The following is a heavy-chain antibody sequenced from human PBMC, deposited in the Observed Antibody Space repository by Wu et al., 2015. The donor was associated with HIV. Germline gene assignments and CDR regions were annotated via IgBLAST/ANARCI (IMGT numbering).Heavy chain of an antibody. CDR3: ARVSAAAGPDY. J-gene: IGHJ4*02. Sequence: QVRLVQSGAEVKKPGSSVKVSCKASGGTFSSFALSWVRQAPGHGLEWVGGIIPLFETSHSSQKFRDRVTITADESTSTAYMELSSLRSEDTAVYYCARVSAAAGPDYWGQGNPWSTVSS. CDR2: IIPLFETS. D-gene: IGHD6-13*01. CDR1: GGTFSSFA. V-gene: IGHV1-69*12.